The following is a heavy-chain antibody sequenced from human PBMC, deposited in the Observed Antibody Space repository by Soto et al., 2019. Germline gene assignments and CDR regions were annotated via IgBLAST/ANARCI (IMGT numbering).Heavy chain of an antibody. J-gene: IGHJ5*02. CDR2: INHSGST. Sequence: SETLSLTCAVYGGSFSGYYWSWIRQPPGKGLEWIGEINHSGSTNYNPSLKSRVTISVDTSKNQFSLKLSSVTAADTAVYYCARSKYGSGSYYNINWFDPWGQGTLVTVSS. V-gene: IGHV4-34*01. CDR3: ARSKYGSGSYYNINWFDP. D-gene: IGHD3-10*01. CDR1: GGSFSGYY.